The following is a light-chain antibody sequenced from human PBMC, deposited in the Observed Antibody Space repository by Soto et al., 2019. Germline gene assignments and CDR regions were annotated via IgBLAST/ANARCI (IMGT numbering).Light chain of an antibody. CDR1: SSDVGGYNY. CDR2: EVS. V-gene: IGLV2-14*01. J-gene: IGLJ1*01. Sequence: QSALTQPSSVPGSPGQSITISCTGTSSDVGGYNYVSWYQQHPGKAPKLMIYEVSNRPSGVYNRFSGSKSGNTASLTISGLQAEDDAAYYCSSYTSSSTLGVFGTGTKVTVL. CDR3: SSYTSSSTLGV.